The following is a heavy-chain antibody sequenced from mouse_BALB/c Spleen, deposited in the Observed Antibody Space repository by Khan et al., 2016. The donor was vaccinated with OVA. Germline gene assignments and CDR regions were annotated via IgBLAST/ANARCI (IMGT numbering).Heavy chain of an antibody. CDR3: ANSLYGNFAY. V-gene: IGHV5-9-3*01. CDR2: ISSDGDYT. Sequence: EVELVESGGGLVKPGGSLKLSCAASGFTFSTYAMSWVRQTPEKRLEWVATISSDGDYTYYPDNVTGRFTISRDNAKNTLYLQMSSVRSDDTAMYYCANSLYGNFAYWGQGTLVTVSA. CDR1: GFTFSTYA. J-gene: IGHJ3*01. D-gene: IGHD2-1*01.